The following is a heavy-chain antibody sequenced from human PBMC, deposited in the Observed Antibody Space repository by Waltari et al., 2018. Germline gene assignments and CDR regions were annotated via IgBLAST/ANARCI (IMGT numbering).Heavy chain of an antibody. CDR1: GFTFSSYA. D-gene: IGHD6-19*01. Sequence: QVQLVESGGGVVQPGRSLRLSCAASGFTFSSYAMHWVRQAPGKGLEWVAVISYDGSNKYYADSVKGRVTISRDNSKNTLYLQMNSLRAEDTAVYYCARGYGSSDPDYWGQGTLVTVSS. J-gene: IGHJ4*02. V-gene: IGHV3-30-3*01. CDR2: ISYDGSNK. CDR3: ARGYGSSDPDY.